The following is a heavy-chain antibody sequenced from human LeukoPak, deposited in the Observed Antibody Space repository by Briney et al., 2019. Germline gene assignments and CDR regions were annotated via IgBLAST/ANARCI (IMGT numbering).Heavy chain of an antibody. CDR1: GYTFTSYD. J-gene: IGHJ1*01. CDR2: MNPNNGNT. V-gene: IGHV1-8*01. Sequence: GASVKVSCKASGYTFTSYDINWVRQATGQGLEWMGWMNPNNGNTDYAQKFQDRVTLTRNTSINTAYMELSSLRSEDTAAYYCTRGGPVAGTHKYFQHWGQGTLVTVSS. CDR3: TRGGPVAGTHKYFQH. D-gene: IGHD6-19*01.